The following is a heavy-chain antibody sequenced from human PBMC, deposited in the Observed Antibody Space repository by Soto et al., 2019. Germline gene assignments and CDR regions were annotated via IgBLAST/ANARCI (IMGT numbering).Heavy chain of an antibody. V-gene: IGHV4-59*01. Sequence: PSETLSLTCTVSGGSISNYYWSWIRQAPGKGLEWIAYIYNSGITNYNPSLKSRVTISVDTSKNQFSLKLSSVTAADTAVYYCARGGLLYSSSWYRPPYYFDYWGQGTLVTVSS. J-gene: IGHJ4*02. CDR3: ARGGLLYSSSWYRPPYYFDY. CDR2: IYNSGIT. D-gene: IGHD6-13*01. CDR1: GGSISNYY.